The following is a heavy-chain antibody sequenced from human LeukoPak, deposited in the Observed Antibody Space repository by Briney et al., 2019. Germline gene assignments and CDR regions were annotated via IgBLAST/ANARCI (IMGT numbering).Heavy chain of an antibody. J-gene: IGHJ6*02. CDR1: GGSFSGYY. CDR2: INHSGST. V-gene: IGHV4-34*01. Sequence: PSETLSLTCAVYGGSFSGYYWSWIRQPPGKGLEWIGEINHSGSTNYNPSLKSRVTISVDTSKNQLSLKLSSVTAADTAVYYCARGPAGSHYYYYYGMDVWGQGTTVTVSS. D-gene: IGHD1-26*01. CDR3: ARGPAGSHYYYYYGMDV.